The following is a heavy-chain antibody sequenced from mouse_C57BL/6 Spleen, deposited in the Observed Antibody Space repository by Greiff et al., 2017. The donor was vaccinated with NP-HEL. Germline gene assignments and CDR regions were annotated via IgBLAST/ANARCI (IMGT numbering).Heavy chain of an antibody. CDR3: ARDSNYEFAY. CDR1: GFTFSSYG. CDR2: ISSGGSYT. J-gene: IGHJ3*01. D-gene: IGHD2-5*01. Sequence: EVQLVESGGDLVKPGGSLKLSCAASGFTFSSYGMSWVRQTPDKRLEWVATISSGGSYTYYPDSVKGRFTISRDNAKNTLYLQMSSLKSEETAMYYCARDSNYEFAYWGQGTLVTVSA. V-gene: IGHV5-6*01.